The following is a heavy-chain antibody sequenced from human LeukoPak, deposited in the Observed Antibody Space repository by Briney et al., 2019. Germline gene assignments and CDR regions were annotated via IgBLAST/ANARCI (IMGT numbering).Heavy chain of an antibody. J-gene: IGHJ4*02. D-gene: IGHD5-24*01. CDR2: IYHSGST. CDR3: ARGRDGYNWSGSYFDY. Sequence: SETLSLTCTVSGYSISSGYYWGWIRQPPGKGLEWIGSIYHSGSTYYNPSLKSRVTISVDTSKNQFSLKLSSVTAADTAVYYCARGRDGYNWSGSYFDYWGQGALVTVSS. CDR1: GYSISSGYY. V-gene: IGHV4-38-2*02.